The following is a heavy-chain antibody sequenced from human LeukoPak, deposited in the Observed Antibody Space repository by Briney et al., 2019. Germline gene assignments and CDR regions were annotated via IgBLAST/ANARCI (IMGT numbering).Heavy chain of an antibody. Sequence: GASVKVSCKAAGYTFTSYDINWVRQATGQGLEWMRWMNPNSGNTGYAQKFQGRVTMTRNTSISTAYMEPSSLRSEDTAVYYCARVHYGYSGYDNFDYWGQGTLVTVSS. D-gene: IGHD5-12*01. CDR1: GYTFTSYD. V-gene: IGHV1-8*01. CDR2: MNPNSGNT. CDR3: ARVHYGYSGYDNFDY. J-gene: IGHJ4*02.